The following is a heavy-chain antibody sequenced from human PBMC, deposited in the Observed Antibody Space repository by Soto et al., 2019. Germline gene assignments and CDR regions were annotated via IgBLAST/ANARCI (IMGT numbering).Heavy chain of an antibody. V-gene: IGHV3-21*01. CDR1: GFTFSSYN. CDR3: ARAGSGYASGY. Sequence: EVQLVESGGGLVKPGGSLRLSCAASGFTFSSYNMNWVRQAPGKGLEWVSFITSTSSYIYYADSLKGRFTISRDNAKNSLDLQMNSLRAEDSAVYYCARAGSGYASGYWGQGTLVTVSS. J-gene: IGHJ4*02. D-gene: IGHD5-12*01. CDR2: ITSTSSYI.